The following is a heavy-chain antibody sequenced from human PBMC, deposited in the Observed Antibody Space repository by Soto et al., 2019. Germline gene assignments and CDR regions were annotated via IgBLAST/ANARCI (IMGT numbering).Heavy chain of an antibody. J-gene: IGHJ4*02. CDR2: IYSGGST. D-gene: IGHD5-12*01. CDR1: GFTVSNNY. CDR3: ARGLYSGWHYFDY. Sequence: EVQLVESGGGLVQPGGSLRLSCAASGFTVSNNYMSWVRQAPGKGLEWVSVIYSGGSTYYADSVKGRFTISRDNSKNTLYLQMNSLRAEDTAVYYCARGLYSGWHYFDYWGQGTLVTVSS. V-gene: IGHV3-66*01.